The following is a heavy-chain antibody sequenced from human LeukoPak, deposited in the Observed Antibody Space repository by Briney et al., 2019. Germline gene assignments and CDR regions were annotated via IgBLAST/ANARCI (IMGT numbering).Heavy chain of an antibody. J-gene: IGHJ4*02. D-gene: IGHD1-26*01. V-gene: IGHV3-9*01. CDR3: AKGPAIVGIDY. CDR2: ISWNSGSI. CDR1: GFTFDDYA. Sequence: GRSLRLSCAASGFTFDDYAMHWVRQAPGKGLEWVSGISWNSGSIGYADSVKGRFTISRDNAKNSLYLQMNSLRAEDTALYYCAKGPAIVGIDYWGQGTLVTVSS.